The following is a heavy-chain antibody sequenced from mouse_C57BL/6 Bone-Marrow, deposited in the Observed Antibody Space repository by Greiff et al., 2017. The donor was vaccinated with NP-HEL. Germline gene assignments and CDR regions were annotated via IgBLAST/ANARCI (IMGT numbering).Heavy chain of an antibody. CDR2: ISGGGGNT. Sequence: EVMLVESGGGLVKPGGSLKLSCAASGFTFSSYTMSWVRQTPEKRLEWVATISGGGGNTYYPDSVKGRFTISRDKAKNTLYLQMRSLSSEDTALYYCARQGSTMVTTGFDYWGQGTTLTVSS. CDR3: ARQGSTMVTTGFDY. J-gene: IGHJ2*01. CDR1: GFTFSSYT. V-gene: IGHV5-9*01. D-gene: IGHD2-2*01.